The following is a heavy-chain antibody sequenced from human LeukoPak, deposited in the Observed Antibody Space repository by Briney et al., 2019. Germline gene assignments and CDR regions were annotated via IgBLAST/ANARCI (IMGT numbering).Heavy chain of an antibody. Sequence: SETLSLTCAVYGGSFSGYYWSWIRQPPGKGLEWIGEINHSGSTNYNPSLKSRVTISVDTSKNQFSLKLGSVTAADTAVYYCARASNLTDDAFDIWGQGTMVTVSS. CDR2: INHSGST. V-gene: IGHV4-34*01. CDR3: ARASNLTDDAFDI. D-gene: IGHD6-6*01. J-gene: IGHJ3*02. CDR1: GGSFSGYY.